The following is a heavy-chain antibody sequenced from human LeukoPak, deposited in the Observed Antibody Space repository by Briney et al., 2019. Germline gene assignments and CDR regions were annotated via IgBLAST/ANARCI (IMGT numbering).Heavy chain of an antibody. CDR1: GFIFGDYN. Sequence: GESQRLSCTTSGFIFGDYNMNWVRQAPGKGLEWVGYIRAKIHDGTTDFAASVKGRFTISRDDSKSIAYLQMTSLKSEDTAVYYCSRGQKDPYGPEFDYWGQGTLVTVSS. CDR2: IRAKIHDGTT. D-gene: IGHD3-10*01. J-gene: IGHJ4*02. CDR3: SRGQKDPYGPEFDY. V-gene: IGHV3-49*04.